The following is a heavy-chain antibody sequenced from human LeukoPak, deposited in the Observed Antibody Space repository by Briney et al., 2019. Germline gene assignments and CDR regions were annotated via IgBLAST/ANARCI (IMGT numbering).Heavy chain of an antibody. CDR2: INHSGST. V-gene: IGHV4-34*01. CDR3: ARGRGRQVLITTSRRSFWFDS. D-gene: IGHD3-22*01. CDR1: GGSFSSYY. Sequence: SETLSLTCAVYGGSFSSYYWSWIRQPPGKGREWIGEINHSGSTSYKPSLKSRVTISLDTSKNQFSLKLSSVTAADTAVYYCARGRGRQVLITTSRRSFWFDSWGQGTLVTVSS. J-gene: IGHJ5*01.